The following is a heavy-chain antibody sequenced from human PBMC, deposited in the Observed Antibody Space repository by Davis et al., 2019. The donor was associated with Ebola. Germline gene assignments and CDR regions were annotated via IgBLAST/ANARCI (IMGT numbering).Heavy chain of an antibody. CDR2: ISGSGGST. CDR1: GFTFSSYA. D-gene: IGHD5-24*01. V-gene: IGHV3-23*01. J-gene: IGHJ4*02. CDR3: AKDQRWLQGLGVWDY. Sequence: PGGSLRLSCAASGFTFSSYAMSWVRQAPGKGLEWVSAISGSGGSTYYADSVKGRFTISRDNSKNTLYLQMNSLRAEDTAVYYCAKDQRWLQGLGVWDYWGQGTLVTVSS.